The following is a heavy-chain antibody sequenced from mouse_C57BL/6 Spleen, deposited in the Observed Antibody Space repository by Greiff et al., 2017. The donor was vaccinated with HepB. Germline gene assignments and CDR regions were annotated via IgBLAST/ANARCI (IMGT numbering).Heavy chain of an antibody. CDR2: INPNNGGT. J-gene: IGHJ2*01. CDR1: GYTFTDYY. D-gene: IGHD1-1*01. Sequence: EVQLQQSGPELVKPGASVKISCKASGYTFTDYYMNWVKQSHGKSLEWIGDINPNNGGTSYNQKFKGKATLTVDKSSSTAYMELRSLTSEDSAVYYCAREGRGYYGYWGQGTTLTVSS. CDR3: AREGRGYYGY. V-gene: IGHV1-26*01.